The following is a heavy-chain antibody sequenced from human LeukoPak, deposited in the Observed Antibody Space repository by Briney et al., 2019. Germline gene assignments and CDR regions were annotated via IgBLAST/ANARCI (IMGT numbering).Heavy chain of an antibody. D-gene: IGHD4-17*01. CDR2: IIPIFGTA. J-gene: IGHJ5*02. V-gene: IGHV1-69*06. CDR1: GGTFSSYA. CDR3: ARLSSHCGDYKVDP. Sequence: ASVKVSCKASGGTFSSYAISWVRQAPGQGLEWMGGIIPIFGTANYAQKFQGRVTITADKSTSTAYMELSSLRSEDTAVYYCARLSSHCGDYKVDPWGQGTLVTVSS.